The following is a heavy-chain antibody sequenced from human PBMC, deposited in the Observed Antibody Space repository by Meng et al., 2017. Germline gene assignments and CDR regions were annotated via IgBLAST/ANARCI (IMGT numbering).Heavy chain of an antibody. D-gene: IGHD6-13*01. Sequence: GRLGEAGGGWVRPWGSLRLSCVASGLRFTDAWMSWVRQAPGKGLEWVGRIKRNRDGGTIDYAARVKGRFTISRDESKNTLYLQMDSLITEDTAVYFCATGAAAADHWGQGTLVTVSS. CDR1: GLRFTDAW. V-gene: IGHV3-15*01. CDR3: ATGAAAADH. J-gene: IGHJ4*02. CDR2: IKRNRDGGTI.